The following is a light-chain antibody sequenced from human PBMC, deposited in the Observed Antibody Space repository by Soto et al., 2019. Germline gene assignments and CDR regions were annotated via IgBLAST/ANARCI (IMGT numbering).Light chain of an antibody. V-gene: IGLV1-40*01. CDR2: SNN. Sequence: QSVLTQPPSVSGAPGQRVTISCTGSSSNIGAGFDVHWYQQFPRTAPKLLIYSNNNRPSGVPDRFSVSKSATSASLAITGLQAADEADYDCQSYDSSLSAYVFGSGTKLTVL. CDR1: SSNIGAGFD. J-gene: IGLJ1*01. CDR3: QSYDSSLSAYV.